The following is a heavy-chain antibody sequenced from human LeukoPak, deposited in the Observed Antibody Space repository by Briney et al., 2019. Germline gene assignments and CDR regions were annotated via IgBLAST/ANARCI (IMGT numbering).Heavy chain of an antibody. CDR2: IYNSGST. Sequence: PSETLSLTCSVSGGSISSYYWSWIRQPAGKGLEWIGRIYNSGSTNYNPSLGRRVTISLDTSRIQFSLILTSVTAADTAVYYCARGGTYNDILSFDPWGQGTLVTVSS. V-gene: IGHV4-4*07. CDR3: ARGGTYNDILSFDP. J-gene: IGHJ5*02. D-gene: IGHD3-9*01. CDR1: GGSISSYY.